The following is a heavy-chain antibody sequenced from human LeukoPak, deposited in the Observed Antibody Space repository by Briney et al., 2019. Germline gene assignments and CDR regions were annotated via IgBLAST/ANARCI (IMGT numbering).Heavy chain of an antibody. D-gene: IGHD4-11*01. CDR2: ISAYNGNT. V-gene: IGHV1-18*01. J-gene: IGHJ6*02. CDR3: ARTVITREYYYYGVDV. Sequence: ASVKVSCKASGYTFTSYGISWVRQAPGQGLEWMGWISAYNGNTNYAQKLQGRVTMTTDTSTSTAYMELRSLRSDDTAVYYCARTVITREYYYYGVDVWGQGTTVTVSS. CDR1: GYTFTSYG.